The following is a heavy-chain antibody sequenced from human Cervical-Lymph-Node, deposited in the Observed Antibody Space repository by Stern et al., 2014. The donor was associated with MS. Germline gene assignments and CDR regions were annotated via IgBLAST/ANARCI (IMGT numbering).Heavy chain of an antibody. Sequence: EVQLVESGGGLVPPGGSLRLSCAASGFTFSTYGMSWVRQAPGKGLEWGSAIAGSSGRTYYVDSVKGRFAISRDNSKNTLYLQMNSLRAEDTAVYYCAKENLGGSGWYTVECWGQGTQVTVSS. J-gene: IGHJ4*02. D-gene: IGHD6-19*01. CDR1: GFTFSTYG. CDR3: AKENLGGSGWYTVEC. CDR2: IAGSSGRT. V-gene: IGHV3-23*04.